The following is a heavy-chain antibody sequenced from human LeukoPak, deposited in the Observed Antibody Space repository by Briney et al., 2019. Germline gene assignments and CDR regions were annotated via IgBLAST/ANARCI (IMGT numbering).Heavy chain of an antibody. V-gene: IGHV3-30-3*01. CDR1: GVTFSSYA. CDR3: ARVRDGYN. Sequence: GGSLRLSCAASGVTFSSYAMHWVRQAPGKGLEWVAVISYDGSNKYYADSVKGRFTISRDNSKNTLYLQMNSLRAEDTAVYYCARVRDGYNWGQGTLVTVSS. J-gene: IGHJ4*02. CDR2: ISYDGSNK. D-gene: IGHD5-24*01.